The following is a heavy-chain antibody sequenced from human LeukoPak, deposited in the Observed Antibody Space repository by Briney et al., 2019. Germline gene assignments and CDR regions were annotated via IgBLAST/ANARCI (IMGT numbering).Heavy chain of an antibody. J-gene: IGHJ5*02. Sequence: ASVKVSCKASGYTFTSYGISWVRQAPGQGLEWMGWISAYNGNTNYAQKLQGRVTMTTDTSTSTAYMELRSLRSDDTAVYYCARDLSSRNGYCSSTSCYSGRVYNWFDPWGQGTLVTVSS. CDR3: ARDLSSRNGYCSSTSCYSGRVYNWFDP. D-gene: IGHD2-2*03. CDR1: GYTFTSYG. CDR2: ISAYNGNT. V-gene: IGHV1-18*01.